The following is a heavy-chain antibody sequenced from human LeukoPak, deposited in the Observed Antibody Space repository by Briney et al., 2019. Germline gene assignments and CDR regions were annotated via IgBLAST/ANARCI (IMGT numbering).Heavy chain of an antibody. V-gene: IGHV3-48*03. CDR3: AKDLYGVSMIGVDY. CDR2: ISGSGAPI. D-gene: IGHD3-22*01. CDR1: GFTFSRYE. J-gene: IGHJ4*02. Sequence: GGSLRLSCAASGFTFSRYEMNWVRQAPGKGLEWISFISGSGAPIYYADSVKGRFTISRDNAKNSLYLQMNSLRAEDTAVYYCAKDLYGVSMIGVDYWGQGTLVTVSS.